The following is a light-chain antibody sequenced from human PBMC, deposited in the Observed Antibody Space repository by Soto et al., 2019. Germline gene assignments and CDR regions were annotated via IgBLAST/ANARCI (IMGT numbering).Light chain of an antibody. CDR2: GAS. Sequence: EIVLTQSPGTLSLSPGERATLSCRASQSVSRSTSLAWYQEKTGQAPRLLIYGASSRAVGVPDRFSGSGSGTDFTLTISGLEPEDFAVYYCQQYGDSPLTFGGGTKVE. J-gene: IGKJ4*01. CDR1: QSVSRSTS. V-gene: IGKV3-20*01. CDR3: QQYGDSPLT.